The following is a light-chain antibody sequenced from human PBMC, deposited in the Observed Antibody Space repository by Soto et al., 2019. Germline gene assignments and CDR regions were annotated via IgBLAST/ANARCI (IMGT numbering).Light chain of an antibody. V-gene: IGKV3-20*01. CDR2: GAS. J-gene: IGKJ1*01. CDR3: QLYGSSST. Sequence: EIVLTQSPGTLSLSPRERATLSCRASQSVNSNYLAWYQQKPGQAPRLLIYGASSRATGIPDRFSGSGSGTDFTITISRLEPEDFAVYYCQLYGSSSTFGQGTKVEIK. CDR1: QSVNSNY.